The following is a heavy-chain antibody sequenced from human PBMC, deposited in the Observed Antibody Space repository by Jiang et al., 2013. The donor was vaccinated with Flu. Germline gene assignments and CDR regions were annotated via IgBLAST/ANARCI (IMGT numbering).Heavy chain of an antibody. CDR3: ARARSSSGSYYFDY. CDR2: TYYRSKWYN. Sequence: SSNSAAWNWIRQSPSRGLEWLGRTYYRSKWYNDYAVSVKSRITINPDTSKNQFSLQLNSVTPEDTAVYYCARARSSSGSYYFDYWGQGTLVTVSS. D-gene: IGHD6-19*01. CDR1: SSNSAA. J-gene: IGHJ4*02. V-gene: IGHV6-1*01.